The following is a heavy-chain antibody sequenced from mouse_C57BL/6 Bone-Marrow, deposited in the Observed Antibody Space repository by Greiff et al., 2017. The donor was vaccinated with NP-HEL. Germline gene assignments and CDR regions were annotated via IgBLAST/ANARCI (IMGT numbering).Heavy chain of an antibody. CDR1: GYTFTSYW. CDR3: ARGLDSSGYRAWFAY. J-gene: IGHJ3*01. Sequence: QVKLKQSGAELAKPGASVKLSCKASGYTFTSYWMHWVKQRPGQGLEWIGYINPSSGYTKYNQKFKDKATLTADKSSSTAYMQLSSLTYEDSAVYYCARGLDSSGYRAWFAYWGQGTLVTVSA. CDR2: INPSSGYT. D-gene: IGHD3-2*02. V-gene: IGHV1-7*01.